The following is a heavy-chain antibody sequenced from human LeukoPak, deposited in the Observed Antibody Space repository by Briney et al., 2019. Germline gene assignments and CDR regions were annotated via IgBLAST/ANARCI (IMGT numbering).Heavy chain of an antibody. V-gene: IGHV2-5*01. Sequence: SGPTLVKPTQTLTPTCTYSGFSLSTRGAGVGWIRQPPGKALEWLALIYWNDEKRYIPSLRSRLTTTKDTSKNQVVLTMTNMDPVDTATYYCAHPHGNYWGQGTLVTVSA. CDR3: AHPHGNY. J-gene: IGHJ4*02. CDR1: GFSLSTRGAG. CDR2: IYWNDEK.